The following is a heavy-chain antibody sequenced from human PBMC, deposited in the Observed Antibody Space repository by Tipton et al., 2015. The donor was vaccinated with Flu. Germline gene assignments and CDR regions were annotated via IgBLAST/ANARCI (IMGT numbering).Heavy chain of an antibody. V-gene: IGHV1-2*02. D-gene: IGHD3-10*01. J-gene: IGHJ4*02. CDR1: GYTFTDYF. CDR3: ARSFSQYFGSGSYHDY. CDR2: VNPNSGGT. Sequence: QLVQSGAEVKKPGASVKVSCKASGYTFTDYFIRWMRQAPGQGLEWLGWVNPNSGGTNYAQKSQGRVTMTRDTSINIAYVELSSLRSDDTAVYYCARSFSQYFGSGSYHDYWGQGTLVTVSS.